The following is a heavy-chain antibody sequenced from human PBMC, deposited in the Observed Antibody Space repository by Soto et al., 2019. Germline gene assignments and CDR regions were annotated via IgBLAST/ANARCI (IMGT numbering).Heavy chain of an antibody. CDR2: IIPIFGTA. D-gene: IGHD3-3*01. J-gene: IGHJ6*02. V-gene: IGHV1-69*01. Sequence: SVKVSCKASGGTFSSYAISWVRQAPGQGLEWMGGIIPIFGTANYAQKFQGRVTITADESTSTAYMELSSLRSEDTAVYYCARSTYYDFWSGEPGATENYYYGMGVWGQGTTVTVSS. CDR3: ARSTYYDFWSGEPGATENYYYGMGV. CDR1: GGTFSSYA.